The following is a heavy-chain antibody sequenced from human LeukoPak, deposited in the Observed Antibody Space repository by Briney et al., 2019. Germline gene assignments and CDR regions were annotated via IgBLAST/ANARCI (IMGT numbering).Heavy chain of an antibody. Sequence: GGSLRLSCAASGFTFSRYEMHWVRQAPGKGLEWVTLISNDGSNKYYADSVKGRFTISRDNSKNTLSLQMNGLRVEDTAVYYCATLFVATAPPDYWGQGTLVTVSS. CDR3: ATLFVATAPPDY. CDR2: ISNDGSNK. J-gene: IGHJ4*02. V-gene: IGHV3-30-3*01. CDR1: GFTFSRYE. D-gene: IGHD5-18*01.